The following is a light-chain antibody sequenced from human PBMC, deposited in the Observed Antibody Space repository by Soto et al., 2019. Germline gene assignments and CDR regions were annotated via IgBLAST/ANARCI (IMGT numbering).Light chain of an antibody. Sequence: EILLKQSPGTLSLSERDKSTLSCRASQTVSNNYLAWYQQKPGQAPRLFIYGTSTRATGIPDRFTGSGSGTDFTLTISRLEPEDFAVYYCQQYADSRTFGQGTRWIS. CDR2: GTS. CDR1: QTVSNNY. CDR3: QQYADSRT. J-gene: IGKJ1*01. V-gene: IGKV3-20*01.